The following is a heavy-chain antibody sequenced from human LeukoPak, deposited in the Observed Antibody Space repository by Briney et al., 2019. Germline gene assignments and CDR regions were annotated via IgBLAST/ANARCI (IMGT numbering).Heavy chain of an antibody. V-gene: IGHV3-49*03. D-gene: IGHD3-3*01. Sequence: GGSLRLSCTASGFTSGDYAMSWFRQAPGKGLEWVGFIRSKAYGGTTEYAASVKGRFTISRDDSKSIAYLQMNSLKTEDTAVYYCTRDDFWSGYYPPRDYWGQGTLVTVSS. CDR2: IRSKAYGGTT. CDR1: GFTSGDYA. CDR3: TRDDFWSGYYPPRDY. J-gene: IGHJ4*02.